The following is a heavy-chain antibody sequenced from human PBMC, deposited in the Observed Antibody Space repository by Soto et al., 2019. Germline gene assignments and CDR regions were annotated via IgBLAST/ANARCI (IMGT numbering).Heavy chain of an antibody. CDR3: ARGPDPTYFDY. V-gene: IGHV1-18*01. CDR1: GYTFTNYG. J-gene: IGHJ4*02. Sequence: QVQLVQSGGEVVKPGASVKVSCKASGYTFTNYGINWVRQAPGLGLEWMGWINVYNGKTNYAQKFQARVTMTTDTSTNSVYRELRSLRSDDTAVYYCARGPDPTYFDYWGQGTLVIVSS. CDR2: INVYNGKT.